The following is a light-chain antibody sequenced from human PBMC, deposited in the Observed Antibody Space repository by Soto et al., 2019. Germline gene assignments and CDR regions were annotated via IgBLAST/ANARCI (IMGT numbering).Light chain of an antibody. CDR2: ATS. CDR1: QGIAPY. V-gene: IGKV1-27*01. CDR3: QKYNSAPLT. Sequence: DVQMTQSPSSLSAFVGDRVTITCRASQGIAPYLAWFQQKPGKVPKLLIYATSTLQSGVPSRFSGSGSGTDFTLTISSLQTEDIGTYYWQKYNSAPLTFGGGTKVEIK. J-gene: IGKJ4*01.